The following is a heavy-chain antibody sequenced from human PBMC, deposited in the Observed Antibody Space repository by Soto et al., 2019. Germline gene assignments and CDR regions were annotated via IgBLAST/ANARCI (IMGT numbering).Heavy chain of an antibody. J-gene: IGHJ4*02. D-gene: IGHD2-15*01. CDR1: GGSFTGYY. CDR3: ARGQEGVVSTH. CDR2: IKDGGST. Sequence: QVQLQQWGAGLLKPSETLSLTCAVNGGSFTGYYWRWVRQPPGKGLEWIGEIKDGGSTHYSPSLRSRVTISADTSKKQFSLKVTSVTAADTAVYYCARGQEGVVSTHWDQGTLVTVSS. V-gene: IGHV4-34*01.